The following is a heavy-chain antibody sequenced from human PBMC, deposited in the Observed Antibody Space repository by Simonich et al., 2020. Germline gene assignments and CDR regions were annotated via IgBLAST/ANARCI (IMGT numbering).Heavy chain of an antibody. CDR2: ISGSGGGT. D-gene: IGHD3-22*01. CDR3: AKDLGERITMIVVVIDAFDI. Sequence: GGGLVQPGGSLRLSCAASGFTFSSYAMSWVRQAPGKGLEWVSAISGSGGGTYYADTVKGRFTISRDNSKNTLYLQMTSLRAEDTAVYYCAKDLGERITMIVVVIDAFDIWGQGTMVTVSS. J-gene: IGHJ3*02. V-gene: IGHV3-23*01. CDR1: GFTFSSYA.